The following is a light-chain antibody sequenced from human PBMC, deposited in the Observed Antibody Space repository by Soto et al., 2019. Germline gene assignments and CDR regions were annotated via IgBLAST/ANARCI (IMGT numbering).Light chain of an antibody. CDR3: AAWDDRLNGYV. J-gene: IGLJ1*01. V-gene: IGLV1-44*01. CDR2: NNN. CDR1: SSNIGINT. Sequence: QSVLTQPPSASETPGQRVTISCSGSSSNIGINTVDWFQQLPGTAPKLLIYNNNQRPSGVPDRFSGSKSGTSASLAISGLQSEDESDYYCAAWDDRLNGYVFGTGTKLTVL.